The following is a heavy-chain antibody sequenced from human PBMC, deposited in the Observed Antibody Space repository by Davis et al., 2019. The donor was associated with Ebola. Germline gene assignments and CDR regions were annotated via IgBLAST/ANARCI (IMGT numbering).Heavy chain of an antibody. CDR1: GFIFDTYG. CDR2: VSYDGSSE. D-gene: IGHD4-23*01. J-gene: IGHJ4*02. V-gene: IGHV3-30*18. Sequence: PGGSLRLSCAGSGFIFDTYGVHWVRQAPGRGLEWLALVSYDGSSEYYADSVKGRFTVSRDNSKNTVYLEMKSLRADDTATYYCAKDLLDMTTVVSRFDMGYWGQGTLVTVSS. CDR3: AKDLLDMTTVVSRFDMGY.